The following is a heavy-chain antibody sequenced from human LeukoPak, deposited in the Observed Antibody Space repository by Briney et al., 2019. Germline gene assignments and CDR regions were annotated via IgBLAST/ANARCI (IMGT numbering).Heavy chain of an antibody. Sequence: SETLSLTCTVSGGSISSYYWSWIRQPPGKGLEWIGYIYYSGSTNYNPSLKSRVTISVDTSKNQFSLKLSSVTAADTAVYYCARKTRSKAVDYWGQGTLVTVSS. D-gene: IGHD3-10*01. J-gene: IGHJ4*02. V-gene: IGHV4-59*12. CDR3: ARKTRSKAVDY. CDR2: IYYSGST. CDR1: GGSISSYY.